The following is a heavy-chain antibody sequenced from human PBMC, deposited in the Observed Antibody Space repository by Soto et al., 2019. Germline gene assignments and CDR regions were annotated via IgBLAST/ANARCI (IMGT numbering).Heavy chain of an antibody. V-gene: IGHV3-48*03. CDR2: ISSSGSPI. CDR1: GFTFRSYE. J-gene: IGHJ4*02. D-gene: IGHD2-2*02. CDR3: ATYTSLDY. Sequence: GGSLSLSFASSGFTFRSYEMNWVRQAPGKGLECVSYISSSGSPIYYADSVKGRFTISRDNAKNSLYLQMNSLRAEDTAVYFCATYTSLDYWGQGTLVTVSS.